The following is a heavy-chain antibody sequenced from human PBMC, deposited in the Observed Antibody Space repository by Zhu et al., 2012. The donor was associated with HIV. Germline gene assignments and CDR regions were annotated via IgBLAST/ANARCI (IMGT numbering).Heavy chain of an antibody. CDR3: AREWRVAAIPPEYGWFDP. J-gene: IGHJ5*02. V-gene: IGHV4-4*09. Sequence: QVQLQESGPGLVKPSETLSLTCTVSAGSISSYYWSWIRQPPGKGLEWIGYIYTSGSTNYNPSLKSRVTISVDTSKNQFSLKLSSVTAADTAVYYCAREWRVAAIPPEYGWFDPWGPGSPGHRLL. D-gene: IGHD2-15*01. CDR2: IYTSGST. CDR1: AGSISSYY.